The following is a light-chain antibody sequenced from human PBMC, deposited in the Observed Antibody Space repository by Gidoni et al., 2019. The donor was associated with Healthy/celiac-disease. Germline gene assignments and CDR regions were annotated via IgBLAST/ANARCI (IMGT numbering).Light chain of an antibody. Sequence: SVLTQPPSVSAAPGQKVTISCSGNISNIVNNYVSWYQLLPGAAPKLLIYDNNKRPSGIPDRFSGSKSGTSATLGITGLQTGDEADYYCGTWDSSLSGGRVFGGGTKLTVL. CDR3: GTWDSSLSGGRV. J-gene: IGLJ3*02. CDR1: ISNIVNNY. V-gene: IGLV1-51*01. CDR2: DNN.